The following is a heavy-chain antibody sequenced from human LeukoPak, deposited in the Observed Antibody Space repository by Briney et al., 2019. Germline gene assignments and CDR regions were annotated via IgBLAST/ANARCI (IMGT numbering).Heavy chain of an antibody. Sequence: GASVKVSSKASGYTFTSYDINWVRQATGQGLEWMGWMNPNSGNTGYAQKFQGRVTMTRNTSISTAYMELSSLRSEDTAVYYCARVGVQGVIITEGNQRNYYYYYMDVWGKGTTVTVSS. D-gene: IGHD3-10*01. CDR3: ARVGVQGVIITEGNQRNYYYYYMDV. V-gene: IGHV1-8*01. CDR1: GYTFTSYD. J-gene: IGHJ6*03. CDR2: MNPNSGNT.